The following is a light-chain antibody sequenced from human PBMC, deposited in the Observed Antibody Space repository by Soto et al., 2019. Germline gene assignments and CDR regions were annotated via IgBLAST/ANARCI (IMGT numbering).Light chain of an antibody. CDR1: QSVSSSY. J-gene: IGKJ4*01. CDR2: GAS. V-gene: IGKV3-20*01. Sequence: EIVLTQSPGTLSLSPGERATLSCRASQSVSSSYLAWYQQKPGQAPRLLIYGASTRATGIPDRFRGSGSGTDFTLTVSRLESEDFAIYYCQQYSNWPLTFGGGTKVDIK. CDR3: QQYSNWPLT.